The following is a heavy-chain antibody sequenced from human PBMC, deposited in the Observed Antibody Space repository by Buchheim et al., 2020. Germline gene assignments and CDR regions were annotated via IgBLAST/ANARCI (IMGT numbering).Heavy chain of an antibody. J-gene: IGHJ4*02. CDR1: GGSISSYY. CDR3: ARLRGTVSYYYDSSGYYLDY. CDR2: IYYSGSP. Sequence: QVQLQESGPGLVKPSETLSLTCTVSGGSISSYYWSWIRQPPGKGLEWIGYIYYSGSPNYNPSLKSRVTISVDTSKNQFSLTLSSVTAADTAVYYCARLRGTVSYYYDSSGYYLDYWGQGTL. D-gene: IGHD3-22*01. V-gene: IGHV4-59*08.